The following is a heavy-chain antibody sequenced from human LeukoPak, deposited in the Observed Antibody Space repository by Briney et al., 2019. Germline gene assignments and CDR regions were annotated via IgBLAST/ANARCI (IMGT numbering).Heavy chain of an antibody. CDR2: INHSGST. D-gene: IGHD3-16*02. CDR1: GGSFSGYY. J-gene: IGHJ3*02. CDR3: ASAYVWGSYRYTPTNAFDI. V-gene: IGHV4-34*01. Sequence: KPSGTLSLTCAVYGGSFSGYYWSWIRQPPGKGLEWIGEINHSGSTNYNPSLKSRVTISVDTSKNQFSLKLSSVTAADTAVYYCASAYVWGSYRYTPTNAFDIWGQGTIVTVSS.